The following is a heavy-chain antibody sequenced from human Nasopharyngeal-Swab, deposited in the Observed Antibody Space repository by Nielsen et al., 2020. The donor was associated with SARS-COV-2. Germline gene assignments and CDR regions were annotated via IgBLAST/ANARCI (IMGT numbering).Heavy chain of an antibody. V-gene: IGHV4-39*02. CDR3: ARDSQWELNFDY. D-gene: IGHD1-26*01. CDR1: GGSISSSSYY. CDR2: IYYSGST. J-gene: IGHJ4*02. Sequence: SETLSLTCTVSGGSISSSSYYWGWIRQPPGKGLEWIGSIYYSGSTYYNPSLKSRVTISVDTSKNQFSLKLSSVTAADTAVYYCARDSQWELNFDYWGQGTLVTVSS.